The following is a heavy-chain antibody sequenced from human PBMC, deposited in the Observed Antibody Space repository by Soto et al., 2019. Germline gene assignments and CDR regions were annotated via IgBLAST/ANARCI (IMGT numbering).Heavy chain of an antibody. D-gene: IGHD2-2*01. CDR2: ISSSGSTI. CDR1: GFTFSDYY. J-gene: IGHJ3*02. CDR3: ASRGEYCSSTSCYPHDAFDI. Sequence: AVGSLRLSCAASGFTFSDYYMSWICQAPGKGLEWVSYISSSGSTIYYADSVKGRFTISRDNAKNSLYLQMNSLRAEDTAVYYCASRGEYCSSTSCYPHDAFDIWGQGTMVTVSS. V-gene: IGHV3-11*01.